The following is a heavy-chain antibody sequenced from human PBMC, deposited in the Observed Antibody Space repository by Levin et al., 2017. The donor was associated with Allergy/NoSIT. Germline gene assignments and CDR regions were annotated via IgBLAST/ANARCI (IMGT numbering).Heavy chain of an antibody. Sequence: GGSLRLSCAASGFTFTYFAMGWVRQAPGKGLEWVSVIGGSGGSTYYADSVKGRFTISRDNSKNTLYLQMNSLRAEDTALYYCAKIQRRDLGELSLIGYWGQGSLVTVSS. D-gene: IGHD3-16*02. CDR2: IGGSGGST. V-gene: IGHV3-23*01. CDR1: GFTFTYFA. CDR3: AKIQRRDLGELSLIGY. J-gene: IGHJ4*02.